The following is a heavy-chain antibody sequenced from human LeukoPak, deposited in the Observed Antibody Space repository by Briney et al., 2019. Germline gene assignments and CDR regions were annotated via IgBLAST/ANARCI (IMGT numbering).Heavy chain of an antibody. CDR2: INSDGSST. V-gene: IGHV3-74*01. Sequence: GGSLRLSCAASGFTFNNYAMSWVRQAPGKGLVWVSRINSDGSSTSYADSVKGRFTISRDNAKNTLYLQLNSLRAEDTAVYYCARGGFCSGGSCPVDYYYYMDVWGKGTTVTVSS. CDR3: ARGGFCSGGSCPVDYYYYMDV. J-gene: IGHJ6*03. D-gene: IGHD2-15*01. CDR1: GFTFNNYA.